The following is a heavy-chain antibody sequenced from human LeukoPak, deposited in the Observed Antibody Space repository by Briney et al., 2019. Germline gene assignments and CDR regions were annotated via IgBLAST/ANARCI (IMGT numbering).Heavy chain of an antibody. CDR2: IGSSGVST. D-gene: IGHD1-26*01. CDR1: GFTFSDYA. V-gene: IGHV3-23*01. CDR3: AKAWKWELLTYYDY. J-gene: IGHJ4*02. Sequence: PGGSLRLSCAASGFTFSDYAMSWVRQAPGKGLEWVSGIGSSGVSTHYADSVKGHFTISRDNSKTTLYLQMHSLRADDTAVYYCAKAWKWELLTYYDYWGQGTLVTVSS.